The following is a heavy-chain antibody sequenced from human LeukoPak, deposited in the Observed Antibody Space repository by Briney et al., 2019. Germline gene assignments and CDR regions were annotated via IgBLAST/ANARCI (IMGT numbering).Heavy chain of an antibody. Sequence: GRSLRLSCAASGFTFSSYGMHWVRQAPGKGLEWVAVIWYDGSNKYYADSVKGRFTISSDNSKNTLYLQMNSLRAEDTAVCYCARPQGPYYDILTGSDWFDPWGQGTLVTVSS. CDR1: GFTFSSYG. J-gene: IGHJ5*02. D-gene: IGHD3-9*01. CDR3: ARPQGPYYDILTGSDWFDP. V-gene: IGHV3-33*01. CDR2: IWYDGSNK.